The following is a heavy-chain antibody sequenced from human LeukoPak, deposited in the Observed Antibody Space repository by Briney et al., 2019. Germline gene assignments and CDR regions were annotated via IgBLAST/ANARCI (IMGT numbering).Heavy chain of an antibody. CDR1: GFTFSDYY. J-gene: IGHJ3*02. V-gene: IGHV3-11*04. D-gene: IGHD3-3*01. Sequence: GGSLRLSCAASGFTFSDYYMSWIRQAPGKGLEWVSYISSSGSTIYYADSVKGRFTISRDNTKNSLYLQMNSLRAEDTAVYYCAREALRFLEWSTLAFDIWGQGTMVTVSS. CDR2: ISSSGSTI. CDR3: AREALRFLEWSTLAFDI.